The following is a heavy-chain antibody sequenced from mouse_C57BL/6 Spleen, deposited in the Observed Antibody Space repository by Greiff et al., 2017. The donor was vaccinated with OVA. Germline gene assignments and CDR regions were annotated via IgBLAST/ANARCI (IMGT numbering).Heavy chain of an antibody. D-gene: IGHD1-1*01. J-gene: IGHJ4*01. CDR2: ISSGSSTI. CDR3: ARTGSSYVYYAMDY. CDR1: GFTFSAYG. Sequence: EVHLVESGGGLVKPGGSLKLSCAASGFTFSAYGMHWVRQAPEKGLEWVAYISSGSSTIYYADTVKGRFTISRDNAKNTLFLQMTSLRSEDTAMYYCARTGSSYVYYAMDYWGQGTSVTVSS. V-gene: IGHV5-17*01.